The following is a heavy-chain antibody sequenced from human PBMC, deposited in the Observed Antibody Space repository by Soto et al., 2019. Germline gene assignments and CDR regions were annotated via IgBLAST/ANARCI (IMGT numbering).Heavy chain of an antibody. CDR2: MNPNKNTA. CDR3: ARSVRLGDLSFRY. J-gene: IGHJ4*02. CDR1: GYTFTNYD. D-gene: IGHD3-16*02. Sequence: ASVKVSCKASGYTFTNYDINWVRQAPGQGLEWMGWMNPNKNTAGYSQKFQGRLAMTVNTSMTTAYMELYSLRSEDTAVYYCARSVRLGDLSFRYWSQGTLVTVSS. V-gene: IGHV1-8*01.